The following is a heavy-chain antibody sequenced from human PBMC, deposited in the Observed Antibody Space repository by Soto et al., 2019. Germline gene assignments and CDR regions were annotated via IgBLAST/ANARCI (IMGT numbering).Heavy chain of an antibody. D-gene: IGHD2-2*01. Sequence: QVQLVQSGAEVKKPGSSVKVSRKASGGTFSSYTINWVRQAPGQGLEWMGRIIPILGITNYAQKFQGRVTITADKSTSTAYMELSSLRSEDTAVYYCAREDCSSTSCYYYFDCWGQGTLVTVSS. V-gene: IGHV1-69*08. CDR1: GGTFSSYT. J-gene: IGHJ4*02. CDR2: IIPILGIT. CDR3: AREDCSSTSCYYYFDC.